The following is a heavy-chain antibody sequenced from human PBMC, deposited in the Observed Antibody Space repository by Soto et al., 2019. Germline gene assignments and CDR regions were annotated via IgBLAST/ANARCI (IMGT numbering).Heavy chain of an antibody. CDR1: GFTFSSYE. V-gene: IGHV3-48*03. J-gene: IGHJ4*02. Sequence: GGSLRLSCAASGFTFSSYEMNWVRQAPGKGLEWVSYISSSVISDSGSTIYYADSVKGRFTISRDDARNSLYLQMNSLRAEDTAVYYCARGPPLDYWGQGTLVTVSS. CDR2: ISSSVISDSGSTI. CDR3: ARGPPLDY.